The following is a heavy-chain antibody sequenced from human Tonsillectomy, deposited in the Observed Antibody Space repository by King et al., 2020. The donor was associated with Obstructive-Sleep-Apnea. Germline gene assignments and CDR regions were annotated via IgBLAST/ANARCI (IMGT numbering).Heavy chain of an antibody. CDR3: AGSGIAVAGFYYGMDV. J-gene: IGHJ6*02. V-gene: IGHV4-59*01. D-gene: IGHD6-19*01. Sequence: LQLQESGPGLVKPSETLSLTCTVSGGSISSYYWSWIRQPPGKGLEWIGYIYYSGSTNYNPSLKSRVTISVDTSKNQFSLKLSSVTAADTAVYYCAGSGIAVAGFYYGMDVWGQGTTVTVSS. CDR1: GGSISSYY. CDR2: IYYSGST.